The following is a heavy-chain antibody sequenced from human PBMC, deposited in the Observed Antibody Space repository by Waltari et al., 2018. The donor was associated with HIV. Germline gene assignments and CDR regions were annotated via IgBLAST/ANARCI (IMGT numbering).Heavy chain of an antibody. Sequence: AASGFTFSTYAMHWVRQAPGKGLEWVALISYDGSTEYYADSVKGRFTISRDNSKNTLYLQMNSLRAEDTAVYFCARVYSTSSAYYYYYMDVWGKGTTVTVSS. V-gene: IGHV3-30*01. CDR1: GFTFSTYA. D-gene: IGHD6-6*01. CDR3: ARVYSTSSAYYYYYMDV. J-gene: IGHJ6*03. CDR2: ISYDGSTE.